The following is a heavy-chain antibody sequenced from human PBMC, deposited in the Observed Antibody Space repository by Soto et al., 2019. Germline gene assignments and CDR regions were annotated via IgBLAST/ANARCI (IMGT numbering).Heavy chain of an antibody. J-gene: IGHJ4*02. CDR2: IHYSGST. Sequence: PSETLSLTCTVSGDSISSGDDYWSWIRQPPGKGLEWIGYIHYSGSTYYNPSLKSRITISVDTSKNQFSLKLSSVTAADTAVYYCARETYRGYARDYFDYWGQGTLVTVSS. V-gene: IGHV4-30-4*01. CDR3: ARETYRGYARDYFDY. D-gene: IGHD5-12*01. CDR1: GDSISSGDDY.